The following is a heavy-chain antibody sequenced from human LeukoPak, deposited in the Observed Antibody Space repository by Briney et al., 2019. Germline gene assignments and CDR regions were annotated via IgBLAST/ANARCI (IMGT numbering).Heavy chain of an antibody. D-gene: IGHD3/OR15-3a*01. CDR1: GGTFSSYA. Sequence: GASVKVSCKASGGTFSSYAISWVRQAPGQGLEWMGGIIPIFGTANYAQKFQGRVTITADESTSTAYMELSSLRSEDTAVYYCATNKDWAEADWGQGTLVIVSS. V-gene: IGHV1-69*13. CDR3: ATNKDWAEAD. J-gene: IGHJ4*02. CDR2: IIPIFGTA.